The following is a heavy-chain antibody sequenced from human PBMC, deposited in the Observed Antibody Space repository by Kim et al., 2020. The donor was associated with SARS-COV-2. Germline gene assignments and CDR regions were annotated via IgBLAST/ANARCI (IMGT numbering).Heavy chain of an antibody. CDR2: ISAYNGNT. CDR3: ARDEEAYGAGSSGSDY. J-gene: IGHJ4*02. V-gene: IGHV1-18*04. D-gene: IGHD3-10*01. CDR1: GYTFTSYG. Sequence: ASVKVSCKASGYTFTSYGISWVRQAPGQGLEWMGWISAYNGNTNYAQKLQGRVTMTTDTSTSTAYMELRSLRSDDTAVYYCARDEEAYGAGSSGSDYWGQGTLVTVSS.